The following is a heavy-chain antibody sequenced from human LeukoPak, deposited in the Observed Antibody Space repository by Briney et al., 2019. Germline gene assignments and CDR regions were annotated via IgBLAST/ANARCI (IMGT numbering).Heavy chain of an antibody. V-gene: IGHV3-20*04. Sequence: PGGSPRLSCAASGFTFDDYGMSWVRQAPGKGLEWVSGINWNGGSTGYADSVKGRFTISRDNAKNSLYLQMNSLRAEDTAVYYCARDYGGSSPFDYWGQGTLVTVSS. J-gene: IGHJ4*02. CDR1: GFTFDDYG. CDR2: INWNGGST. D-gene: IGHD4-23*01. CDR3: ARDYGGSSPFDY.